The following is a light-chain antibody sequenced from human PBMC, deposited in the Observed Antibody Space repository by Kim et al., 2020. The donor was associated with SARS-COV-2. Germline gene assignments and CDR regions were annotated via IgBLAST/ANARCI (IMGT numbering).Light chain of an antibody. V-gene: IGKV3-20*01. CDR1: QSVSSSY. J-gene: IGKJ1*01. CDR2: AAS. Sequence: EIVLTQSPGTLSLSPGERATLSCRASQSVSSSYLAWYQQRPGQAPRLLIYAASSRATVIPDRFSGSGSGTDFTLTISRLEPEDFAVYYCQQFGSSLTWTFGQGTKVDIK. CDR3: QQFGSSLTWT.